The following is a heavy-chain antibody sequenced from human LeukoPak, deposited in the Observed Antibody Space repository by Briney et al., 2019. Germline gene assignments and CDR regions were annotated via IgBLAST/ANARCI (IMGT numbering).Heavy chain of an antibody. CDR1: GFTFSDYD. D-gene: IGHD3-3*01. V-gene: IGHV3-11*01. J-gene: IGHJ6*02. Sequence: GGSLRLSCAASGFTFSDYDMSWIRQAPGKGLEWVSYISSSGSTIYYADSVKGRFTISRDNDKNSLYLQMNSLRAEDTAVYYCARDPTYYDFGPRSGYYYYYYGMDVWGQGTTVTVS. CDR2: ISSSGSTI. CDR3: ARDPTYYDFGPRSGYYYYYYGMDV.